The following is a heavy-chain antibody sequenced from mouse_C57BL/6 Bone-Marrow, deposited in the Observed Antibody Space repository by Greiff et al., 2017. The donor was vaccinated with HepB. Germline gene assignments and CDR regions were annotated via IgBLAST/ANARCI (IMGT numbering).Heavy chain of an antibody. CDR1: GFNIKNTY. Sequence: VQLKESVAELVRPGASVKLSCTASGFNIKNTYMHWVKQRPEQGLEWIGRIDPANGNTKYAPKFQGKATITADTSSNTAYLQLSSLTSEDTAIYYCARIGGSSYSPCAMDYWGQGTSVTVSS. V-gene: IGHV14-3*01. CDR2: IDPANGNT. D-gene: IGHD1-1*01. CDR3: ARIGGSSYSPCAMDY. J-gene: IGHJ4*01.